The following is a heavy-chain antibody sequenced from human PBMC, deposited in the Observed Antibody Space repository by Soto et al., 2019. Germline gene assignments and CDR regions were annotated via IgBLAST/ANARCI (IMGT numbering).Heavy chain of an antibody. CDR3: ARVFWDHVVGATRDDL. CDR1: GGSFSGYY. Sequence: PSETLSLTCAVYGGSFSGYYWSWIRQSPGKGREWIGEISHRGSTNYNPSLKSRVTISVDRSKNQFSLNLNSVTAADTAVYYCARVFWDHVVGATRDDLWGHGFLVTVSS. J-gene: IGHJ4*01. V-gene: IGHV4-34*01. D-gene: IGHD1-26*01. CDR2: ISHRGST.